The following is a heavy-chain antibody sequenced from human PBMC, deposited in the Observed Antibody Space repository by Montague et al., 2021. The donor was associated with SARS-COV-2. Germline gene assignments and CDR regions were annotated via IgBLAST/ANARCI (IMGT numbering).Heavy chain of an antibody. Sequence: ETLSLTCAVYDGSFSDYSWTWIRQPPGKGLEWIGEINHRGSTNYNSSLKSRVTISVDTSKNQFSLKMTSVTAADTAVYYCARGRQHINMVVVVVTGGEYYFDFWGQGTLVAVSS. CDR2: INHRGST. J-gene: IGHJ4*02. V-gene: IGHV4-34*01. D-gene: IGHD3-22*01. CDR3: ARGRQHINMVVVVVTGGEYYFDF. CDR1: DGSFSDYS.